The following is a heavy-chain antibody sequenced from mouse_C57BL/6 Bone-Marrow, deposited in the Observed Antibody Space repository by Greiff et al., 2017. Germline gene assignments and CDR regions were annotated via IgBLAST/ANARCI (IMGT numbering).Heavy chain of an antibody. D-gene: IGHD2-4*01. J-gene: IGHJ4*01. CDR1: GYTFTSYW. Sequence: VQLQQSGAELVKPGASVKLSCKASGYTFTSYWMHWVKQRPGRGLEWIGRIDPNSGGTKYNEKFKCKATMTVDTPSSTAYMQLSRMTSEDSAVYYCARDYGAMAYWGQGTSVTVSS. CDR2: IDPNSGGT. V-gene: IGHV1-72*01. CDR3: ARDYGAMAY.